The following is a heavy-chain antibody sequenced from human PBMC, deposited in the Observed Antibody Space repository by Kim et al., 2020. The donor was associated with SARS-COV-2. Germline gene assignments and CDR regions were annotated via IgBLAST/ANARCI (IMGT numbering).Heavy chain of an antibody. J-gene: IGHJ3*02. D-gene: IGHD3-22*01. CDR3: AKDNYARITMISDAFDI. V-gene: IGHV3-30*18. Sequence: GGSLRLSCAASGFTFSSYGMHWVRQAPGKGLEWVAVISYDGSNKYYADSVKGRFTISRDNSKNTLYLQMNSLRAEDTAVYYCAKDNYARITMISDAFDIWGQGTMVTVSS. CDR1: GFTFSSYG. CDR2: ISYDGSNK.